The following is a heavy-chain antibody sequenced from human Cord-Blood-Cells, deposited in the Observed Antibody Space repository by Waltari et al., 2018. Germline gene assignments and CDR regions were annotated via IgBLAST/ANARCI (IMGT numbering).Heavy chain of an antibody. V-gene: IGHV3-9*01. CDR3: AKEVERTTIGWFDP. D-gene: IGHD1-7*01. CDR2: KRWNSGSI. Sequence: EVQMVEYGGGLVQHGRSLRFACADSGFTFDDHAMHWVRLGPGKGHQWVTGKRWNSGSISYARAVKSQFTISTDNGKNPLDLQSNSLRAGHTVLYNCAKEVERTTIGWFDPWRQGTLVNV. J-gene: IGHJ5*02. CDR1: GFTFDDHA.